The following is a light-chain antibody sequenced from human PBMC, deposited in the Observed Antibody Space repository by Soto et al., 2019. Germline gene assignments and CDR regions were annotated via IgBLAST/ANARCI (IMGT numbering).Light chain of an antibody. V-gene: IGLV2-14*01. CDR2: EVT. Sequence: QSALTQPASVSGSLGQSITISCTGTSSDVGGYNYVSWYQQHPGKDPKVVIFEVTKRPSGVSSRFSGSKSGNTASLTVSGLQAEDEGDYYCSSYTSSSTVLFGGGAKVTVL. CDR3: SSYTSSSTVL. CDR1: SSDVGGYNY. J-gene: IGLJ2*01.